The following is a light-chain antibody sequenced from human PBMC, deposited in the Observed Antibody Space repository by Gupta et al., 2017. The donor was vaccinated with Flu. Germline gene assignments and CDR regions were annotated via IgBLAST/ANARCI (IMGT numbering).Light chain of an antibody. CDR1: SGHSSNA. Sequence: VKLTCTLSSGHSSNAIAWHPQQPEKGPRYLIKLNNDGSPHKGDGVPVRFSGASSGAGRSLTVSILQAEDEADYYCQSRGTAIRVFGGGTKLTVL. V-gene: IGLV4-69*01. CDR3: QSRGTAIRV. CDR2: LNNDGSP. J-gene: IGLJ3*02.